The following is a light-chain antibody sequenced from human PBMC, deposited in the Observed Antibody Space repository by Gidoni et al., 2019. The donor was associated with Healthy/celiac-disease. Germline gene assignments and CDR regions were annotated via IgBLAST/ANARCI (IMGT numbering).Light chain of an antibody. Sequence: DIQMTQSPSTLSASVGDRVTITCRASQSISSWLVWYQQKPGKTPKLLIYKAASLESGVPSRCSGSGSGTEFTITISSRQPDDFASYYCQQYNSYSYTFGQGTKLEIK. J-gene: IGKJ2*01. CDR1: QSISSW. CDR3: QQYNSYSYT. V-gene: IGKV1-5*03. CDR2: KAA.